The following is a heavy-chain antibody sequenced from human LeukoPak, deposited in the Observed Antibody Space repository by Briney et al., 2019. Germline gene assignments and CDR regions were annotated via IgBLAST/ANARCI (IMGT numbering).Heavy chain of an antibody. J-gene: IGHJ4*02. CDR2: INHSGST. V-gene: IGHV4-30-4*08. D-gene: IGHD2-2*01. Sequence: SQTLSLTCTVSGGSISSGDYYWSWIRQPPGKGLEWIGEINHSGSTNYNPSLKSRVTISVDTSKNQFSLKLSSVTAADTAVYYCARGYCSSTSCVPFDYWGQGTLVTVSS. CDR3: ARGYCSSTSCVPFDY. CDR1: GGSISSGDYY.